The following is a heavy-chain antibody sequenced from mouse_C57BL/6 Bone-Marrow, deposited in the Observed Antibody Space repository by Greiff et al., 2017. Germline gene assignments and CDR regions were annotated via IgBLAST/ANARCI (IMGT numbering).Heavy chain of an antibody. CDR2: INPNNGGT. CDR3: ARYGGVADWYFDV. V-gene: IGHV1-26*01. J-gene: IGHJ1*03. CDR1: GYTFTDYY. Sequence: EVQLQQSGPELVKPGASVKISCKASGYTFTDYYMNWVKQSHGKSLEWIGDINPNNGGTSYNQKFKGKATLTVDKSSSTAYMELRSLTSEVSAVYYGARYGGVADWYFDVWGTGTTVTVSS. D-gene: IGHD1-1*02.